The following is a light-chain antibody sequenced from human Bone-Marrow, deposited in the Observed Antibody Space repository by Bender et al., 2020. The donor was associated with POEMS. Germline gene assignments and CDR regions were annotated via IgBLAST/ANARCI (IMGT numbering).Light chain of an antibody. CDR1: SGDIGSHNY. CDR2: DVT. J-gene: IGLJ1*01. CDR3: SSDTSTNTRFV. Sequence: QSALTQPASVSGSPGQSIIISCSGTSGDIGSHNYVSWYQQHPGKAPKFMIYDVTNRPSGVSNRFSGSKSGNTASLTISGLQPEDEADYFCSSDTSTNTRFVFGTGTKVTVL. V-gene: IGLV2-14*03.